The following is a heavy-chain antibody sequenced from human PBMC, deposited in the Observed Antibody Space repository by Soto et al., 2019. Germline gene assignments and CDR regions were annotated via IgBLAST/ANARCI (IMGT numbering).Heavy chain of an antibody. D-gene: IGHD5-18*01. Sequence: PVGSLRLSCAASGFTFSSSWMHWVRQAPGKGLVWVTRISDDSSSTDYADSVKGRFTISRDNAKNTLYLQMDSLRAEDTAVYYCARGIGYSAQDYWGQGTLVTVSS. CDR2: ISDDSSST. CDR3: ARGIGYSAQDY. CDR1: GFTFSSSW. J-gene: IGHJ4*02. V-gene: IGHV3-74*01.